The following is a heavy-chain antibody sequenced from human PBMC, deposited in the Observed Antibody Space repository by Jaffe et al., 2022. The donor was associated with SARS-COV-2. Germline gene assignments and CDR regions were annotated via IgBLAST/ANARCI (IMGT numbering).Heavy chain of an antibody. Sequence: QVQLVQSGAEVKKPGSSVKVSCKASGGTFSSYAISWVRQAPGQGLEWMGGIIPIFGTANYAQKFQGRVTITADESTSTAYMELSSLRSEDTAVYYCARAIGGVAATGYSNAFDIWGQGTMVTVSS. CDR1: GGTFSSYA. D-gene: IGHD2-15*01. V-gene: IGHV1-69*01. CDR2: IIPIFGTA. CDR3: ARAIGGVAATGYSNAFDI. J-gene: IGHJ3*02.